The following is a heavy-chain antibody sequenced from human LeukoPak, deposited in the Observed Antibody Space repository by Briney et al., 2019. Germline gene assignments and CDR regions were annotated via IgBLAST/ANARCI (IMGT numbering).Heavy chain of an antibody. CDR1: GYTFTGYY. V-gene: IGHV1-18*04. Sequence: ASVRVSCKASGYTFTGYYMHWVRQAPGQGLEWMGWISAYNGNTNYAQKLQGRVTMTTDTSTSTAYMELRSLRSDDTAVYYCARGPRGVRGVIMPSYFDYWGQGTLVTVSS. D-gene: IGHD3-10*01. J-gene: IGHJ4*02. CDR3: ARGPRGVRGVIMPSYFDY. CDR2: ISAYNGNT.